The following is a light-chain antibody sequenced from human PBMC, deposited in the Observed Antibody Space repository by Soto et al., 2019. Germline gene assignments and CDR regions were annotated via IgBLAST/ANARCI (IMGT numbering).Light chain of an antibody. CDR3: SSYTSSSTPVV. CDR1: SSDVGGYNY. CDR2: DVS. J-gene: IGLJ1*01. Sequence: QLVLTQPASVSGSPGQSITISCTGTSSDVGGYNYVSWYQQHPGKAPKLMIYDVSNRPSGVSNRFSGSKSGNTASLTISGLQAEEEADYYCSSYTSSSTPVVFGAGTKLTVL. V-gene: IGLV2-14*01.